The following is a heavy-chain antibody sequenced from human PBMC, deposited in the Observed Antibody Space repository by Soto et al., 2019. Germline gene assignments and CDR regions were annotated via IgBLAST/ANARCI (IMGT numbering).Heavy chain of an antibody. CDR3: AREKARVTVGGPFGY. J-gene: IGHJ4*02. CDR2: ISSSSSYT. D-gene: IGHD1-26*01. Sequence: QVQLVESGGGLVKPGGSLRLSCAASGFTFSDYYMSWIRQAPGKGLEWVSYISSSSSYTNYADSVKGRFTISRDNAKNSLYLQMNSLRAEDTAVYYCAREKARVTVGGPFGYWGQGTLVTVSS. V-gene: IGHV3-11*06. CDR1: GFTFSDYY.